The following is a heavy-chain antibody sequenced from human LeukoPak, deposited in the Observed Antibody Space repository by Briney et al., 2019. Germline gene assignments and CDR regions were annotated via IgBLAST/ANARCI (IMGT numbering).Heavy chain of an antibody. CDR3: ARFVVVVTAIQFFDY. CDR2: IYTSGST. V-gene: IGHV4-4*07. D-gene: IGHD2-21*02. J-gene: IGHJ4*02. CDR1: GGSISSYY. Sequence: SETLSLTCTVSGGSISSYYWSWIRQPAGKGLEWIGRIYTSGSTNYNPSLKSRVTMSVDTSKNQFSLKLSSVTAADTAVYYCARFVVVVTAIQFFDYWGQGTLVTVSS.